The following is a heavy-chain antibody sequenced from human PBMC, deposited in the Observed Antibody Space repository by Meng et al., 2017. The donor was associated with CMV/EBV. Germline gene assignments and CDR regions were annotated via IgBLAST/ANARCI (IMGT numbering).Heavy chain of an antibody. CDR1: GFTFSSYA. CDR2: ISYDGSNK. CDR3: ARARPLMDY. J-gene: IGHJ4*02. D-gene: IGHD3-16*01. V-gene: IGHV3-30-3*01. Sequence: GQVGGWGGGVAQPGRSLRISWAASGFTFSSYAMHWVRQAPGKGLEWVAVISYDGSNKYYADSVKGRFTISRDNSKNTLYLQMNSLRAEDTAVYYCARARPLMDYWGQGTLVTVSS.